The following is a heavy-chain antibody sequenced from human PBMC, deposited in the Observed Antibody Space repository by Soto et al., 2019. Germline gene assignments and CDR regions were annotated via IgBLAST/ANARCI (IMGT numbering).Heavy chain of an antibody. Sequence: QVQLVQSGADVQRPGSSVRVSCKASGDTFNFYTINWVRQAPGQGLQWMGRINPILSMSNYAPRFQGRVMMTADKSTSTAYMELNSLRSEDTAMYYCATSYGSGYRAFDSWGQGALVTVSS. J-gene: IGHJ4*02. V-gene: IGHV1-69*02. D-gene: IGHD3-10*01. CDR1: GDTFNFYT. CDR2: INPILSMS. CDR3: ATSYGSGYRAFDS.